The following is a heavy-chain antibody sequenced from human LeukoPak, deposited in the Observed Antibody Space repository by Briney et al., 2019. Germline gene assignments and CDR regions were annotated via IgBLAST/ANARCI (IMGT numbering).Heavy chain of an antibody. CDR2: IYHSGST. D-gene: IGHD4-17*01. Sequence: SETPSLTCAVSGGSISSGGYSWSWIRQPPGKGLEWIGYIYHSGSTYYNPSLKSRVTISVDRSKNQFSLKLSSVTAADTAVYYCARVRLPNWFDPWGQGTLVTVSS. CDR1: GGSISSGGYS. J-gene: IGHJ5*02. V-gene: IGHV4-30-2*01. CDR3: ARVRLPNWFDP.